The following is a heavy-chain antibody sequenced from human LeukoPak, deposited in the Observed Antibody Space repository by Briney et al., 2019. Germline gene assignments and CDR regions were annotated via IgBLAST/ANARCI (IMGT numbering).Heavy chain of an antibody. J-gene: IGHJ4*02. V-gene: IGHV3-11*06. Sequence: VGSLRLSCAASGFTFSDYYMSWIRQAPGKGLEWVSYISTSGRYTNYTDSVKGRFTISRDNAKNSLYLQMNSLRAEDTAVYYCARVASITMICDFWGQGTLVTVSS. D-gene: IGHD3-22*01. CDR2: ISTSGRYT. CDR1: GFTFSDYY. CDR3: ARVASITMICDF.